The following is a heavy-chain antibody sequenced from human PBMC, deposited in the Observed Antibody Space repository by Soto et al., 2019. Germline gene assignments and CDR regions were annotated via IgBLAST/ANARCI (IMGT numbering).Heavy chain of an antibody. Sequence: ASVKVSCKASGYTFTSYGISRVRQAPGQGLEWMGWISAYNGNTNYAQKLQGRVTMTTDTSTSTAYMELRSLRSDDTAVYYCARDRGARTFRGGVYPYWGQGTLVTVSS. D-gene: IGHD3-10*01. CDR3: ARDRGARTFRGGVYPY. CDR2: ISAYNGNT. J-gene: IGHJ4*02. V-gene: IGHV1-18*01. CDR1: GYTFTSYG.